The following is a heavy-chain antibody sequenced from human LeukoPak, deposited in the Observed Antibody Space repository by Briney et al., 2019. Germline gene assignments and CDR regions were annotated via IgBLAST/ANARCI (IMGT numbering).Heavy chain of an antibody. J-gene: IGHJ4*02. V-gene: IGHV4-31*03. Sequence: SETLSLTCTVSGGSISSGGYYWSWIRPHPGKGLEWIGYIYYSGSTYYNPSLKSRVTISVDTSKNQFSLKLSSVTAADTAVYYCASRLEGYFDWSFDYWGQGTLVTVSS. CDR2: IYYSGST. CDR1: GGSISSGGYY. CDR3: ASRLEGYFDWSFDY. D-gene: IGHD3-9*01.